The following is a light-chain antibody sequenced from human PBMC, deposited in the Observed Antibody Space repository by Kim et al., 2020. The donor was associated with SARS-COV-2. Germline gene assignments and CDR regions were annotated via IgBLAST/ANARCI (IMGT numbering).Light chain of an antibody. CDR1: NIGSKS. J-gene: IGLJ3*02. V-gene: IGLV3-21*04. CDR3: QVWDSSSDHPDWV. Sequence: SYELTQPPSVSVAPGKTARITCGGNNIGSKSVHWYQQKPGQAPVLVIYYDSDRPSGIPERFSGSNSGNTATLTISRVEAGDEADYYCQVWDSSSDHPDWVFGGGTQLIVL. CDR2: YDS.